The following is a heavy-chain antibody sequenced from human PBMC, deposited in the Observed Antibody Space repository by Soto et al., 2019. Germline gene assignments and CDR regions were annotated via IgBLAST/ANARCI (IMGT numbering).Heavy chain of an antibody. Sequence: QVTLKESGPVLVKPTETLTLICTVSGLSITDSEMGVSWIRQPQGQPLAWLAHIESSGEKYYRTFLKTRLAISKDTSKSQIVLTMTNMDPADTATYYCARRHLAVAVSPWFYTWGHGIPVTVSS. D-gene: IGHD6-19*01. CDR3: ARRHLAVAVSPWFYT. V-gene: IGHV2-26*01. CDR2: IESSGEK. CDR1: GLSITDSEMG. J-gene: IGHJ5*01.